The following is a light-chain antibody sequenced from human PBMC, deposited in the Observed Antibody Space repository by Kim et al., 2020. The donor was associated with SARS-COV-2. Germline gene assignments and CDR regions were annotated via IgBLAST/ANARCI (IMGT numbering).Light chain of an antibody. CDR3: QQYGSSPPIT. CDR2: GAS. J-gene: IGKJ5*01. V-gene: IGKV3-20*01. Sequence: PGERAARSFSASPRVSSSYLAWYQQKPGQAPRLLIFGASSRATGIPDRFSGSGSGTDFTLPISRLEPEDFAVYYCQQYGSSPPITFGQGTRLEIK. CDR1: PRVSSSY.